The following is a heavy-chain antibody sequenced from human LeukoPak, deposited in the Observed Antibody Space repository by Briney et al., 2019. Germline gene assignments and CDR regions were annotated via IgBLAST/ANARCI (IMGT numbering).Heavy chain of an antibody. Sequence: GGSLRLSCAASGFTLDDYAMHWVRQAPGKGLEWVSGISWNSGSIGYADSVKGRFTISRDNAKNSLYLQMNSLRAEDTALYYCAKVGGSSVLYYFDYWGQGTLVTVSS. J-gene: IGHJ4*02. CDR2: ISWNSGSI. D-gene: IGHD6-6*01. CDR3: AKVGGSSVLYYFDY. V-gene: IGHV3-9*01. CDR1: GFTLDDYA.